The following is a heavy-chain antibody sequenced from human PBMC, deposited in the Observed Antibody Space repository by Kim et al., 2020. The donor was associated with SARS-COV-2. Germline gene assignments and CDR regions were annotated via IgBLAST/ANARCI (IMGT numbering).Heavy chain of an antibody. CDR2: ISYDGSNK. Sequence: GGSLRLSCAASGFTFSSYAMHWVRQAPGKGLEWVAVISYDGSNKYYADSVKGRFTISRDNSKNTLYLQMNSLRAEDTAVYYCARATGRIVVVPPDYWGQGTLVTVSS. CDR3: ARATGRIVVVPPDY. V-gene: IGHV3-30*04. CDR1: GFTFSSYA. J-gene: IGHJ4*02. D-gene: IGHD3-22*01.